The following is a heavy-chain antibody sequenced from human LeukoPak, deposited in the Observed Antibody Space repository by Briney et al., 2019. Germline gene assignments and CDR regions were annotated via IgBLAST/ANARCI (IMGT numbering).Heavy chain of an antibody. D-gene: IGHD3-3*01. CDR2: ISGSGDST. Sequence: PGGSLRLSCAASGFTFSSYAMSWVRQAPGKGLEWVSAISGSGDSTYYADSVKGRSTISRDNSKNTLYLQMNSLRAEDTAVYYCAKDLPSCYDFWWTVWGQGTTVTVSS. CDR1: GFTFSSYA. V-gene: IGHV3-23*01. J-gene: IGHJ6*02. CDR3: AKDLPSCYDFWWTV.